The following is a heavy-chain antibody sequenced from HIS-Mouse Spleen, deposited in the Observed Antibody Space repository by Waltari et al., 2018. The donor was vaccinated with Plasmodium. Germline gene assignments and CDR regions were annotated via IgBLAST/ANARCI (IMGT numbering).Heavy chain of an antibody. CDR1: GYTFTGYY. V-gene: IGHV1-2*02. CDR3: ARVLGYKAAAGTFVEYFQH. Sequence: QVQLVQSGAEVKKPGASVKVSCKASGYTFTGYYMHWVRQAPVQGLEWMGWINPNSGGTNYAQKFQGRVTMTRDTSISTAYMELSRPRSDDTAVYYCARVLGYKAAAGTFVEYFQHWGQGTLVTVSS. J-gene: IGHJ1*01. D-gene: IGHD6-13*01. CDR2: INPNSGGT.